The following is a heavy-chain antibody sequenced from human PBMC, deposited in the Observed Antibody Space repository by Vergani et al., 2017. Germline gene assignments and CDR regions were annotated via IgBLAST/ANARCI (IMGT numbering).Heavy chain of an antibody. CDR1: GGTFSSYT. D-gene: IGHD2-15*01. V-gene: IGHV1-69*02. CDR3: ARGGSGYCSGGSCYSNWFDP. J-gene: IGHJ5*02. Sequence: QVQLVQSGAEVKKPGSSVKVSCKASGGTFSSYTISWVRQAPGPGLEWMGRIIPILGIANYAQKFQGRVTITADKSTSTAYMELSSLRSEDTAVYYCARGGSGYCSGGSCYSNWFDPWGQGTLVTVSS. CDR2: IIPILGIA.